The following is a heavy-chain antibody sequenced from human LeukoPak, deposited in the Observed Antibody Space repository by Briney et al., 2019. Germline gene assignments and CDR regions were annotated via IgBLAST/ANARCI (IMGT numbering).Heavy chain of an antibody. Sequence: ASVKVSCKASGYTSTSYDINWVRQATGQGLEWMGWMNPNSGNTGYAQKFQGRVTITADKSTSTAYMELSSLRSEDTAVYYCAREDDYGDRFDYWGQGTLVTVSS. D-gene: IGHD4-17*01. CDR2: MNPNSGNT. CDR1: GYTSTSYD. CDR3: AREDDYGDRFDY. J-gene: IGHJ4*02. V-gene: IGHV1-8*01.